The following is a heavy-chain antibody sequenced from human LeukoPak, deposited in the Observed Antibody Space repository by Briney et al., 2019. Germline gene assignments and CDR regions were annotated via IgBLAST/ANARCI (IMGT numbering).Heavy chain of an antibody. J-gene: IGHJ4*02. D-gene: IGHD3-22*01. Sequence: GGSLRLSCAAFGFTFSSYGMHWVRQTPGKWLEWVAFIRHDGSYQQYADSVKGRFTVSRDNSKDMVYLQMNSLRTEDTAVYYCAKNRDSSDYPRDFDFWGQGTLATVSS. V-gene: IGHV3-30*02. CDR2: IRHDGSYQ. CDR1: GFTFSSYG. CDR3: AKNRDSSDYPRDFDF.